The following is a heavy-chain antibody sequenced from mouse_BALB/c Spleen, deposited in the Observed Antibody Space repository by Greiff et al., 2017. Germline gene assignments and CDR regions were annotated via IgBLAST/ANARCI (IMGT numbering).Heavy chain of an antibody. V-gene: IGHV5-6-3*01. CDR2: INSNGGST. D-gene: IGHD2-14*01. Sequence: EVQLQESGGGLVQPGGSLKLSCAASGFTFSSYGMSWVRQTPDKRLELVATINSNGGSTYYPDSVKGRFTISRDNAKNTLYLQMSSLKSEDTAMYYCEREGYYRYDGAMDYWGQGTSVTVSS. CDR1: GFTFSSYG. CDR3: EREGYYRYDGAMDY. J-gene: IGHJ4*01.